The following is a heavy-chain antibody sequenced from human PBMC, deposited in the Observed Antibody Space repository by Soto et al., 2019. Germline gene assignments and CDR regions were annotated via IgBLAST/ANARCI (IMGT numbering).Heavy chain of an antibody. Sequence: PGGSLRLSCAAFGFGFSSYGMHWVRQAPGKGLEWVAVISYDGSNKYYADSVKGRFTISRDNSKNKLYLQMSSLRAEDTAVYYCATPAHDYNNYYYYYGMDAWGQGTTVTVSS. D-gene: IGHD4-4*01. CDR1: GFGFSSYG. V-gene: IGHV3-30*03. J-gene: IGHJ6*02. CDR2: ISYDGSNK. CDR3: ATPAHDYNNYYYYYGMDA.